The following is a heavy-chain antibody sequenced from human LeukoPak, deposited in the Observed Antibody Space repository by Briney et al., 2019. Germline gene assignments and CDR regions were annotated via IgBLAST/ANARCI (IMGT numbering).Heavy chain of an antibody. CDR2: IDPSDSYT. J-gene: IGHJ4*02. Sequence: GESLKISRKGSGYSFTSYWISWVRQMPGKGLEWMGRIDPSDSYTNYSPSFQGHVTTSADKSISTAYLQWSSLKASDTAMYYCARRDRTGWYDFDYWGQGTLVTVSS. V-gene: IGHV5-10-1*01. D-gene: IGHD6-19*01. CDR1: GYSFTSYW. CDR3: ARRDRTGWYDFDY.